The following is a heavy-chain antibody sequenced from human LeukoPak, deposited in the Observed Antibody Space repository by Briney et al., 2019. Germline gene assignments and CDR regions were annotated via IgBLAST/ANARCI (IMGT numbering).Heavy chain of an antibody. CDR3: ARDLRRGCGADCYYFDL. CDR1: GGSISSYY. Sequence: SETLSLTCTVSGGSISSYYRSWIRQPAGRGLEWIGRFYTTGITKYSPSLKSRVTMSVDTSMTQLTLKLTSVTAADTAGYYCARDLRRGCGADCYYFDLWGQGTPVTVS. D-gene: IGHD2-21*02. J-gene: IGHJ4*02. V-gene: IGHV4-4*07. CDR2: FYTTGIT.